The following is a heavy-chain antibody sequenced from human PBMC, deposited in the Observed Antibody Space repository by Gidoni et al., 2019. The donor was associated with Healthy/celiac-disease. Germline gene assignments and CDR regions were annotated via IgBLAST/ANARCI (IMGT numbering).Heavy chain of an antibody. Sequence: EVQLVESGGGLVQPGRSLRLSCAASGFTFDDYAMHWVRQAPGKGLEWVSGISWNSGSIGYADSVKGRFTISRDNAKNSLYLQMNSLRAEDTALYHCAKVGYCSSTSCPGNDAFDIWGQGTMVTVSS. J-gene: IGHJ3*02. CDR1: GFTFDDYA. D-gene: IGHD2-2*03. CDR3: AKVGYCSSTSCPGNDAFDI. V-gene: IGHV3-9*01. CDR2: ISWNSGSI.